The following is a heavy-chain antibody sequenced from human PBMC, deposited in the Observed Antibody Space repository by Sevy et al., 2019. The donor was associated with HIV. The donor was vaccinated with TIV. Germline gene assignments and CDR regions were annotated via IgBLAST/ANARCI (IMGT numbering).Heavy chain of an antibody. CDR1: GFTFSSDS. J-gene: IGHJ6*02. CDR2: ISSSSSTI. D-gene: IGHD3-22*01. CDR3: ARGYYDSSGYYYYYYGMDV. V-gene: IGHV3-48*02. Sequence: GGSLRLSCAASGFTFSSDSMNWVRQAPGKGLEWVSYISSSSSTIYYADSVKGRFTISRDNAKNSLYLQMNSLRDEDTAVYYCARGYYDSSGYYYYYYGMDVWGQGTTVTVSS.